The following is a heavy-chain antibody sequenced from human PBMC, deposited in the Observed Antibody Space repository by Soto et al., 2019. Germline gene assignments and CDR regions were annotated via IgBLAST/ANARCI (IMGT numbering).Heavy chain of an antibody. CDR3: ARDGRRQWLVQGAFDI. CDR1: GFTFSSYS. D-gene: IGHD6-19*01. J-gene: IGHJ3*02. CDR2: ISSSGSTI. V-gene: IGHV3-21*05. Sequence: EVQLVESGGGLVKPGGSLRLSCAASGFTFSSYSMNWVRQAPGKGLEWVSYISSSGSTIYYADSVKGRFTISRDNAKNSLYLQMNSLRAEDTAVYYCARDGRRQWLVQGAFDIWGQGTMVTVSS.